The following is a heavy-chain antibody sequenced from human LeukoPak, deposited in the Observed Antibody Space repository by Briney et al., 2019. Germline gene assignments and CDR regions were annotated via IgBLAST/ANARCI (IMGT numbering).Heavy chain of an antibody. CDR3: CTSSSEGDAFDI. J-gene: IGHJ3*02. D-gene: IGHD2-2*01. V-gene: IGHV3-7*01. Sequence: GGSLRLSCAASGFTFSSYWMSWVRQAPGKGLEWVANIKQDGSEKYYVDSVKGRFTISRDNAKNSLYLQMNSLRAEDTAVYYCCTSSSEGDAFDIWGQGTMVTVSS. CDR1: GFTFSSYW. CDR2: IKQDGSEK.